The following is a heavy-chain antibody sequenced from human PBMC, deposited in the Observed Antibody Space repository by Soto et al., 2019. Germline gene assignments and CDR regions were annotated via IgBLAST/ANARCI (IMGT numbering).Heavy chain of an antibody. D-gene: IGHD3-3*01. J-gene: IGHJ6*03. CDR3: ARVGGSYYDFWSGYYIGYYYYYMDV. Sequence: SETLSLTCTVSGGSISSYYWSWIRQPPGKGLKWIGYIYYSGSTNYNPSLKSRVTISVDTSKNQFSLKLSSVTAADTAVYYCARVGGSYYDFWSGYYIGYYYYYMDVWGKGTTVTVSS. CDR2: IYYSGST. CDR1: GGSISSYY. V-gene: IGHV4-59*01.